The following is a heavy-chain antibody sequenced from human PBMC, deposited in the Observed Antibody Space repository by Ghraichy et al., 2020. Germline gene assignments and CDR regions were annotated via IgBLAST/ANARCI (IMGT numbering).Heavy chain of an antibody. CDR2: IHSGGST. CDR1: GAFVTRDY. J-gene: IGHJ6*02. Sequence: SETLSLTCTVSGAFVTRDYWAWIRHFPGKGLELIGYIHSGGSTNLNPTLKSRVTLSMDTSKNQCTLNLSSVTAANAAVYYCARKRRTTVTTYYYGLVVWSQGTSVTVS. CDR3: ARKRRTTVTTYYYGLVV. V-gene: IGHV4-59*02. D-gene: IGHD4-17*01.